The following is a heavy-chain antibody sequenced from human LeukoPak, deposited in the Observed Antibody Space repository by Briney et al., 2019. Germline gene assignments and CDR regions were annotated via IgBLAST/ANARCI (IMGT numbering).Heavy chain of an antibody. Sequence: GGSLRPSGAASGFTLRSKRRNWVGQAQGKGREWGSSIRRISSYIYYADSVKVRFTISRDNAKNSLYLQMNSLRAEDTAVYYCARDQAVAIEHYYYYYGMDVWGQGTTVTVSS. D-gene: IGHD6-19*01. CDR1: GFTLRSKR. J-gene: IGHJ6*02. V-gene: IGHV3-21*01. CDR2: IRRISSYI. CDR3: ARDQAVAIEHYYYYYGMDV.